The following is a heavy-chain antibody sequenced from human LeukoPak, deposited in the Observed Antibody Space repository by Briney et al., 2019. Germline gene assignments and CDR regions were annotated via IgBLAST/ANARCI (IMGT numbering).Heavy chain of an antibody. CDR2: MGYEGIHK. D-gene: IGHD3-3*01. CDR1: GFTSNNFG. V-gene: IGHV3-30*02. J-gene: IGHJ4*02. CDR3: AKGGRTTIFGVVITHFDY. Sequence: PGGSLRLSCAASGFTSNNFGMHWVRQAPGKGLEWVAFMGYEGIHKYYADSVKGRFTISKDNSKNTLYLQMNSLRAEDTAVYYCAKGGRTTIFGVVITHFDYWGQGTLVTVSS.